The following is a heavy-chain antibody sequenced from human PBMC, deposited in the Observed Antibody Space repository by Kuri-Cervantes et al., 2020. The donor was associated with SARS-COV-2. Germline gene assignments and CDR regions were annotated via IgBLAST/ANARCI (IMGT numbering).Heavy chain of an antibody. V-gene: IGHV3-64*04. CDR1: GFTFSSYW. Sequence: GESLKISCAASGFTFSSYWMSWVRQAPGKGLEYVSAVTSDGDGTYYADSVKGRFTISRDNSKNTLYLQTNSLRAEDTAVYYCAKYLGSGNLYYMDVWGKGTTVTVSS. CDR3: AKYLGSGNLYYMDV. J-gene: IGHJ6*03. D-gene: IGHD3-10*01. CDR2: VTSDGDGT.